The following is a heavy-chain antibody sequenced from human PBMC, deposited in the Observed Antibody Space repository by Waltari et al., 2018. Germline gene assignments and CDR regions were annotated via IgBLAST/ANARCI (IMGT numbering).Heavy chain of an antibody. J-gene: IGHJ4*02. V-gene: IGHV3-7*03. CDR2: INQDGSEP. CDR3: VRDAIYGRRSFDS. CDR1: GFTFNRYW. D-gene: IGHD2-15*01. Sequence: EVQLEESGGGLVQPGGSLRRSCAASGFTFNRYWMDWVRQDPGTGWGWVAIINQDGSEPQYVESVKGRFTISRDNAKNALYLQVNSLRVEDTAIYYCVRDAIYGRRSFDSWGQGTPVTVSS.